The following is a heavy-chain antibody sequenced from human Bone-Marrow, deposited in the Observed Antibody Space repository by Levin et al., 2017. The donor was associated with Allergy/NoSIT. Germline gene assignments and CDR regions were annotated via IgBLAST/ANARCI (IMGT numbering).Heavy chain of an antibody. CDR1: GFTFSSYG. V-gene: IGHV3-30*18. J-gene: IGHJ3*02. D-gene: IGHD1-26*01. CDR3: AKEIFGSPTPQDAFDI. Sequence: RGESLKISCAASGFTFSSYGIHWVRQAPGKGLEWVAVISYDGRSKYYADSVKGRFTISRDNSKNTLYLQMNSLRAEDTAVYYCAKEIFGSPTPQDAFDIWGQGTMVTVSS. CDR2: ISYDGRSK.